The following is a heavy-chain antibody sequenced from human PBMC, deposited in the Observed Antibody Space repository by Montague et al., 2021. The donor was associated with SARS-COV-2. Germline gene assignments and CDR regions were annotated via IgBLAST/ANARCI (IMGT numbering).Heavy chain of an antibody. V-gene: IGHV4-31*03. D-gene: IGHD2-21*01. CDR1: GGSVTSTTYY. CDR3: AKGSGYS. J-gene: IGHJ2*01. Sequence: TLSLTCTVSGGSVTSTTYYWSWFRQRPGRGLEWVGFIYSSGSTAYSPSLENRLTMSIDTSKNQFSLRLTFATAADTAVYCCAKGSGYSWGRGTRVAVSS. CDR2: IYSSGST.